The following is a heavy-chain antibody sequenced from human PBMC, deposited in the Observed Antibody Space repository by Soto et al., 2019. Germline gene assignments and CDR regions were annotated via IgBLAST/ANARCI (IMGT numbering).Heavy chain of an antibody. J-gene: IGHJ6*02. CDR2: VYYGGST. CDR1: GGSISSSSYY. D-gene: IGHD3-22*01. V-gene: IGHV4-39*01. Sequence: PSETLSLTCTVSGGSISSSSYYWVWIRQPPGKGLEWIGNVYYGGSTYHNPSLKSRVTISVETSKSQFSLKLSSVTAADTAVYYCAGGDYYHSSGYYFYYYTMDVWGQGTTVTVSS. CDR3: AGGDYYHSSGYYFYYYTMDV.